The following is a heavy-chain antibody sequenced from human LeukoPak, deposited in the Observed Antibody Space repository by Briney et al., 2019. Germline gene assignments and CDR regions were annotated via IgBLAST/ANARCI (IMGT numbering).Heavy chain of an antibody. D-gene: IGHD3-10*01. CDR3: ARDEIGGSNWFDP. CDR1: GFRFSSST. V-gene: IGHV1-2*02. Sequence: GASVKVSCTSFGFRFSSSTVQWVRQGRGQGLEWMGWINPNTGDTNYTQKFQGRVIMTRDTSITTAYMDLIRLKSDDTAVYYCARDEIGGSNWFDPWGQGTLVTVSS. CDR2: INPNTGDT. J-gene: IGHJ5*02.